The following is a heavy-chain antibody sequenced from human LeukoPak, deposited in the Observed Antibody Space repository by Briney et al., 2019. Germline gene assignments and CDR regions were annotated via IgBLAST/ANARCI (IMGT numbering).Heavy chain of an antibody. CDR2: ISSSSSYI. V-gene: IGHV3-21*01. J-gene: IGHJ1*01. CDR1: GFTFSNYS. Sequence: GGSLRLSCAASGFTFSNYSMNWVRQAPGKGLEWVSSISSSSSYIYYADSVKGRFTISRDNAKNSLYLQMNSLRAEDTAVYYCARDYSIDDFWSGYSAEYFQHWGQGTLVTVSS. D-gene: IGHD3-3*01. CDR3: ARDYSIDDFWSGYSAEYFQH.